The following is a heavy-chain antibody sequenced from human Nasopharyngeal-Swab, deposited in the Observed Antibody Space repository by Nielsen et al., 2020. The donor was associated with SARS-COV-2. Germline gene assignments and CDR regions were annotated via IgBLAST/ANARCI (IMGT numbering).Heavy chain of an antibody. D-gene: IGHD2-2*01. CDR2: IYYSGST. J-gene: IGHJ4*02. Sequence: RQAPGKGLEWIGSIYYSGSTYYNPPLKSRVTISVDTSKNQFSLKLSSVTAADTAVYYCARLDASSTGADYWGQGTLVTVSS. CDR3: ARLDASSTGADY. V-gene: IGHV4-39*01.